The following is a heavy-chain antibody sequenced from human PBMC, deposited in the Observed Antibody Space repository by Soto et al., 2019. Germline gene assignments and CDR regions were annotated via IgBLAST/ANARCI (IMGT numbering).Heavy chain of an antibody. CDR2: INHSGST. CDR1: GGSFSGCY. Sequence: PSETLSLTCAVYGGSFSGCYWSWIRQPPGKGLEWIGEINHSGSTNYNPSLKSRVTISVDTSKNQFSLNLSSVTAADTAVYYCAREDDGGDSLDVWGQGTTVTVSS. V-gene: IGHV4-34*01. CDR3: AREDDGGDSLDV. D-gene: IGHD2-21*02. J-gene: IGHJ6*02.